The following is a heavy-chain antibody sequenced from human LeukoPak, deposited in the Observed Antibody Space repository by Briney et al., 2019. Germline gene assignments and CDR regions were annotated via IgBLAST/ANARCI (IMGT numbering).Heavy chain of an antibody. V-gene: IGHV4-31*03. J-gene: IGHJ5*02. CDR1: GASITNDDYY. Sequence: SQTLSLTCTVSGASITNDDYYWSWIRQHPGKGLEWIGYIYFSGSTYYNPTLKSRASVSVDTSKSQFSLRLTSVTAADTAVYYCARRASYWFDPWGQGTLVIVSS. CDR2: IYFSGST. CDR3: ARRASYWFDP. D-gene: IGHD3-16*01.